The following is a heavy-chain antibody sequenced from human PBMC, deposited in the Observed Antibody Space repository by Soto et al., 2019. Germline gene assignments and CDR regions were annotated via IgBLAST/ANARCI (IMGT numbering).Heavy chain of an antibody. CDR2: INAGNGNT. Sequence: ASVKVSCKASGYTFTSYAIHWVRQAPGQRLEWMGWINAGNGNTKYSQKFQGRVTITRDTSASTAYMELSSLRSDDTAVYYCARSSPPASATYYFDYWGQGTLVTVSS. CDR1: GYTFTSYA. J-gene: IGHJ4*02. V-gene: IGHV1-3*01. CDR3: ARSSPPASATYYFDY. D-gene: IGHD1-1*01.